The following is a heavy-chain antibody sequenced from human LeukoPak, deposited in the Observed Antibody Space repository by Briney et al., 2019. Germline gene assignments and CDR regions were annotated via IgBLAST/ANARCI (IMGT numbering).Heavy chain of an antibody. Sequence: GGSLRLSCAASGFSVSSNYMSWVRQAPGKGLEWVSVTYSGGSTYYADSVKGRFTISRDNSKNMVYLQMNGVRVEDTAVYYCARVGVYGGNVNDYWGQGTLVTVSS. CDR2: TYSGGST. CDR3: ARVGVYGGNVNDY. J-gene: IGHJ4*02. CDR1: GFSVSSNY. V-gene: IGHV3-53*01. D-gene: IGHD4-23*01.